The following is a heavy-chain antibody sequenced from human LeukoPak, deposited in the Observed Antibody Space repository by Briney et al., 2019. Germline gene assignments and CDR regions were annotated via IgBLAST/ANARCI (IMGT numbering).Heavy chain of an antibody. D-gene: IGHD3-9*01. V-gene: IGHV3-23*01. Sequence: GGSLRLSCAASGFTFSSYAMSWVSQAPGKGLEWVSAISGSGGSTYYADSVKGRFTIARDNSKNTLYLQMNSLRAEDTAVYYWAKDPTGPPPLSNPPGPIQHWGQGTLVTVSS. CDR3: AKDPTGPPPLSNPPGPIQH. CDR1: GFTFSSYA. J-gene: IGHJ1*01. CDR2: ISGSGGST.